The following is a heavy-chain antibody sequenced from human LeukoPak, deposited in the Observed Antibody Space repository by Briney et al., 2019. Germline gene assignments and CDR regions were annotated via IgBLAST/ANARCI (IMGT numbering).Heavy chain of an antibody. D-gene: IGHD2-15*01. V-gene: IGHV4-38-2*01. J-gene: IGHJ3*02. CDR3: AGVLGYCSGGSCSTRLAFDI. CDR2: IYHSGST. Sequence: SETLSLTCAVSGYSISSGYYWGWIRQPPGKGLEWIGSIYHSGSTYCNPSLKSRVTISVDTSKNQFSLKLSSVTAADTAVYYCAGVLGYCSGGSCSTRLAFDIWGQGTMVIVSS. CDR1: GYSISSGYY.